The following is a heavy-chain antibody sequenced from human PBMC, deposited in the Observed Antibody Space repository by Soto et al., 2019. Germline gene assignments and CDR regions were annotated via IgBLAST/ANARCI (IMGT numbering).Heavy chain of an antibody. J-gene: IGHJ4*02. CDR1: GFSLSTSGVG. Sequence: QITLKESGPTLVKPTQTLTLTCTFSGFSLSTSGVGVGWIRQPPGKALEWLALIYWDDDKRYSPSLKSRLTITKDTPKIQVVLTMTNMDPVDTATYYCAHVYGGYDNLDYWCQGTLVTVSS. V-gene: IGHV2-5*02. D-gene: IGHD5-12*01. CDR2: IYWDDDK. CDR3: AHVYGGYDNLDY.